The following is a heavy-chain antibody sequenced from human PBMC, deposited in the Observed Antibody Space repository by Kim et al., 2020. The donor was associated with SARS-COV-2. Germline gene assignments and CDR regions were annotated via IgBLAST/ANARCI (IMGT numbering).Heavy chain of an antibody. CDR3: ARDYSSSRVWFDP. J-gene: IGHJ5*02. V-gene: IGHV4-4*07. D-gene: IGHD6-13*01. Sequence: YNPSLTSRVTMSVDTSKNQFSLKLSSVTAADTAVYYCARDYSSSRVWFDPWGQGTLVTVSS.